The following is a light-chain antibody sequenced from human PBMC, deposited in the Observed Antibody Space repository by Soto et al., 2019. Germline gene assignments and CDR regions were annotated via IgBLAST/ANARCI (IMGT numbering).Light chain of an antibody. CDR1: SSDVGGYNY. Sequence: QSALTQPRSVSGSPGQSVTISCTGTSSDVGGYNYVSWYQQHPGKAPKLMIYDVSKRPSGVPDRFSGSKSGNTASLTISGLQAEDEADYYCCSYAGSYTWVFGGWTKGTVL. CDR2: DVS. V-gene: IGLV2-11*01. CDR3: CSYAGSYTWV. J-gene: IGLJ3*02.